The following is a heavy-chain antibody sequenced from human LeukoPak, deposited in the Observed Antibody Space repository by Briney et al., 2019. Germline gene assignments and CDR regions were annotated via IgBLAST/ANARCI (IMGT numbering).Heavy chain of an antibody. Sequence: SETLSLTCAVYGGSFSGYYWSWIRQPPGKGLEWIWEINHSGSTNYNPFLKSRVTISVDTSKNQFSLKLSYVTAADTAVYYCARRGQSGLRKSQYFQHWGQGTLVTVSS. CDR1: GGSFSGYY. CDR3: ARRGQSGLRKSQYFQH. J-gene: IGHJ1*01. D-gene: IGHD5-12*01. CDR2: INHSGST. V-gene: IGHV4-34*01.